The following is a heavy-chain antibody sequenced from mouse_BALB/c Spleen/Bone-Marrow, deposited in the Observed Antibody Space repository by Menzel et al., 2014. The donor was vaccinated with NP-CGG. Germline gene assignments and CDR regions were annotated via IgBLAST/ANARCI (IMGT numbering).Heavy chain of an antibody. Sequence: VKLQESGAELVRPGSSVKISCKASGYAISSYWMNWVKQRPGQGLEWIGQIYPGDGDTNYNEKFKGKATLTADKSSSTAYMQISSLTSEDSAVYFCARGRGWYLDYWGQGTTLTVSS. D-gene: IGHD2-3*01. J-gene: IGHJ2*01. CDR1: GYAISSYW. V-gene: IGHV1-80*01. CDR2: IYPGDGDT. CDR3: ARGRGWYLDY.